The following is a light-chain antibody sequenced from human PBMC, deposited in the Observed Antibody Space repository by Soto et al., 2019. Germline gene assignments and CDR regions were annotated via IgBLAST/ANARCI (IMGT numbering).Light chain of an antibody. CDR1: QSVSSSY. Sequence: EIVLTQSPGTLFLSPGESATLSCRASQSVSSSYLAWYQQKPGQAPRLLIYGASSRATGIPDRFSGSGSGTDFTLTISRLEPEDFAVYYCQQYGSSPPGITFGQGTRLEIK. CDR3: QQYGSSPPGIT. V-gene: IGKV3-20*01. J-gene: IGKJ5*01. CDR2: GAS.